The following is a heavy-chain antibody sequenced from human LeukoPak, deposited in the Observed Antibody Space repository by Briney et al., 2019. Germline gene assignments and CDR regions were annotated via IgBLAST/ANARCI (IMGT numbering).Heavy chain of an antibody. CDR2: IYSGSST. Sequence: PGGSLRLSCEASGFTVSSNFMGWVRQTPEKGLEWVSLIYSGSSTYYADSVKGRFTIYRDNSKNTLHLQMNSLRAEDTAVYYCARDTDYYGSGRHGYFDHWGQGTLVTVSS. D-gene: IGHD3-10*01. CDR3: ARDTDYYGSGRHGYFDH. J-gene: IGHJ1*01. CDR1: GFTVSSNF. V-gene: IGHV3-66*01.